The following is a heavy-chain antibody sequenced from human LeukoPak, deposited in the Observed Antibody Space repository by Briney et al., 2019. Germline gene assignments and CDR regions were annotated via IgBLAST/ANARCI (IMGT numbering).Heavy chain of an antibody. CDR2: INHSGAT. D-gene: IGHD1-14*01. J-gene: IGHJ4*02. CDR1: GGSFSDYY. CDR3: ARDRRYGDLVY. V-gene: IGHV4-34*01. Sequence: SETLSLTCAVYGGSFSDYYWSWIRQPPGKGLEWIGEINHSGATNYNPSLKSRVTISLDTSKNLFSLKLSSVTAADTAAYYCARDRRYGDLVYWGQGTLVTVSS.